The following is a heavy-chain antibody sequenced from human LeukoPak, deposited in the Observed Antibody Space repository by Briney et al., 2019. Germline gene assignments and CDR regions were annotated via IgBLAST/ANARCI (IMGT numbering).Heavy chain of an antibody. CDR3: ARDKVANDY. D-gene: IGHD5-12*01. J-gene: IGHJ4*02. CDR1: GAFISNHH. V-gene: IGHV4-4*07. Sequence: SGTLSLTCSVSGAFISNHHWSWIRQPAGKGLEWIGRIYSSGSTTYNPSLKSRVTMSVDTSKSQFSLRLTSVTAADTAVYYCARDKVANDYWGQGTLVTVAS. CDR2: IYSSGST.